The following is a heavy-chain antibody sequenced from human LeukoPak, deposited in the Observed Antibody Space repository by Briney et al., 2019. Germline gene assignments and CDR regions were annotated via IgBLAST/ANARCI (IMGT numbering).Heavy chain of an antibody. CDR1: GYTFTSYY. J-gene: IGHJ6*03. CDR2: INPSGGST. D-gene: IGHD4-11*01. V-gene: IGHV1-46*03. CDR3: ARVGFPTGPRFPSYYYYMDV. Sequence: ASVKVSCKASGYTFTSYYMHWVRQAPGQGLEWMGIINPSGGSTSYAQKFQGRVTTTRDTSTSTVYMELSSLRSEDTAVYYCARVGFPTGPRFPSYYYYMDVWGKGTTVTVSS.